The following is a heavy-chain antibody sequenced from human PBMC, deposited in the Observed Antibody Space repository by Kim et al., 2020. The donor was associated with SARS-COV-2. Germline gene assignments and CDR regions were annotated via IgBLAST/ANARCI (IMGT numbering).Heavy chain of an antibody. CDR1: GGSISSGGYY. CDR3: ARGRGNITFGGVIVPDY. J-gene: IGHJ4*02. D-gene: IGHD3-16*02. CDR2: IYYSGST. Sequence: SETLSLTCTVSGGSISSGGYYWSWIRQHPGKGLEWIGYIYYSGSTYYNPSLKSRVTISVDTSKNQFSLKLSSVTAADTAVYYCARGRGNITFGGVIVPDYWGQGTLVTVSS. V-gene: IGHV4-31*03.